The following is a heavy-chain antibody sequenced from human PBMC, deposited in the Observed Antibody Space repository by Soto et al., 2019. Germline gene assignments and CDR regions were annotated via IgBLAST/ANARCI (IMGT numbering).Heavy chain of an antibody. D-gene: IGHD3-3*01. V-gene: IGHV3-21*01. J-gene: IGHJ3*02. CDR3: ARDSHERVRFLEWLLYDAFDI. Sequence: PGGSLRLSCAASGFTFSSYSMNWVRQAPGKGLEWVSSISSSSSYIYYADSVKGRFTISRDNAKNSLYLQMNSLRAEDTAVYYCARDSHERVRFLEWLLYDAFDIWAQGTMVTVSS. CDR2: ISSSSSYI. CDR1: GFTFSSYS.